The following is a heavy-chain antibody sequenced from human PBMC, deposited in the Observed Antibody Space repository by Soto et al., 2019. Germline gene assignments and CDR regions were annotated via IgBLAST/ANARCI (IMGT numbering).Heavy chain of an antibody. CDR2: VNPNNGDT. J-gene: IGHJ4*02. CDR3: AKVSRKGSAIDFDY. Sequence: QVQLVQSGAELKKPGASVKVSCKASGYTFSNYDMNWVRQATGQGPEWIGWVNPNNGDTGYAQKCQGRVTLTTDISTTTAYMELTSLRSEDKDIYYCAKVSRKGSAIDFDYWGQGTLITVSS. D-gene: IGHD3-10*01. CDR1: GYTFSNYD. V-gene: IGHV1-8*01.